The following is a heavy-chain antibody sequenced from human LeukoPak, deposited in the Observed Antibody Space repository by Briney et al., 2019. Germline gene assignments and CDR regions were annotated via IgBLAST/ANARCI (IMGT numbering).Heavy chain of an antibody. CDR2: IKSKTDGGTT. J-gene: IGHJ4*02. Sequence: GGSLRLSCAASGFTFSNAWMSWVRQAPGKGLEWVGRIKSKTDGGTTDYAAPVKGRFTISRDDSKNTLYLQMNSLKTEDTAVYYCTTRLTIVVVVAATADDYWGQGTLVTVSS. CDR1: GFTFSNAW. D-gene: IGHD2-15*01. V-gene: IGHV3-15*01. CDR3: TTRLTIVVVVAATADDY.